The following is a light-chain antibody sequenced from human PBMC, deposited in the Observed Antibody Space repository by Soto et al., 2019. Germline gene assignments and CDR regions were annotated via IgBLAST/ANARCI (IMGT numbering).Light chain of an antibody. CDR1: QSVSSSY. CDR3: QQYGSSPWT. J-gene: IGKJ1*01. CDR2: GAY. Sequence: EIVLTQSPGTLSLSPGERATLSCRASQSVSSSYLAWYQQKPGQAPRLLIYGAYNRATGIPDRFSGSGSGTDFPLTISRLEPEDFAVYYCQQYGSSPWTFGQGTKVEIK. V-gene: IGKV3-20*01.